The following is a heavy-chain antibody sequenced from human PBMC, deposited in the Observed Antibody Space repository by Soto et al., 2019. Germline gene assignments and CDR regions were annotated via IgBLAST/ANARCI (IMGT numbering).Heavy chain of an antibody. V-gene: IGHV3-33*01. CDR1: GFTFSSYG. CDR2: IWYDGSNK. Sequence: GGSLRLSCAASGFTFSSYGMHWVRQAPGKGLEWVAVIWYDGSNKYYADSVKGRFTISRDNSKNTLYLQMNSLRAEDTAVYYCARDVTPKSIAARPLTFDYWGQGTLVTVSS. D-gene: IGHD6-6*01. CDR3: ARDVTPKSIAARPLTFDY. J-gene: IGHJ4*02.